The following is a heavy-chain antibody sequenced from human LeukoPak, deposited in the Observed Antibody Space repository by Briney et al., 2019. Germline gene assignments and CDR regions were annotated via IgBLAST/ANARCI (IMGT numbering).Heavy chain of an antibody. CDR2: INHSGRT. J-gene: IGHJ5*02. V-gene: IGHV4-34*01. CDR3: ARGQSLGSYNWFDP. CDR1: GASFSDYY. Sequence: SETLSLTCAVYGASFSDYYWGWIRQPPGKGLEWIGEINHSGRTNYNPSPKSRVTISLDTSKNQFSLKLSSVTAADTAVYYCARGQSLGSYNWFDPWGQGTLVTVSS. D-gene: IGHD6-19*01.